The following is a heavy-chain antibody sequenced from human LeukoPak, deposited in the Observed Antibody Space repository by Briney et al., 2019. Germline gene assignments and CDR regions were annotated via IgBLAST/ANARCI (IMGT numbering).Heavy chain of an antibody. CDR1: GYTFTSYD. Sequence: GASVKVSCKASGYTFTSYDINWVRQATGQGLEWMGWMNPNSGNTGYAQKFQGRVTMTRNTSISTAYMELSSLRSEDTAVYYCASKKMTSVAGTSAAFDIWGQGTMVTVSS. D-gene: IGHD6-19*01. J-gene: IGHJ3*02. CDR2: MNPNSGNT. V-gene: IGHV1-8*01. CDR3: ASKKMTSVAGTSAAFDI.